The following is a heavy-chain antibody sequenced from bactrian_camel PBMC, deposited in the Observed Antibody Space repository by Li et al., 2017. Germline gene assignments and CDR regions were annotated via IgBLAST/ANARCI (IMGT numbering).Heavy chain of an antibody. Sequence: VQLVESGGGSVQAGGSLRLSCAASGYTANMNCMAWFRQAPGNEREAVAAICTGDGRAYYHDSENDSGKGRFTISRDNAKNTLYLQLNSLKTEDTAVYYCTSGHYSDYDGYNWGQGTQVTVS. CDR3: TSGHYSDYDGYN. J-gene: IGHJ4*01. D-gene: IGHD4*01. CDR1: GYTANMNC. V-gene: IGHV3S54*01. CDR2: ICTGDGRA.